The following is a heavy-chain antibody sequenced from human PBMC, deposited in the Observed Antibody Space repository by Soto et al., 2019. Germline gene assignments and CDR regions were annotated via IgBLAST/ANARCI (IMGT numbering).Heavy chain of an antibody. CDR2: IRSKANSYAT. D-gene: IGHD5-18*01. V-gene: IGHV3-73*01. CDR3: TRPGMDTAMVSDY. Sequence: GGSLRLSCAGSGFTFSGSAMHWVRQASGKGLEWVGRIRSKANSYATAYAASVKGRFTISRDDSKNTAYLQMNSLKTEDTAVYYCTRPGMDTAMVSDYWGQGTLVPVSS. J-gene: IGHJ4*02. CDR1: GFTFSGSA.